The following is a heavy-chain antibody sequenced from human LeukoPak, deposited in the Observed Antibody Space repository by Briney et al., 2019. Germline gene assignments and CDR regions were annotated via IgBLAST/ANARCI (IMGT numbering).Heavy chain of an antibody. CDR1: GFTFSSYS. J-gene: IGHJ4*02. Sequence: GGSLRLSCAASGFTFSSYSMNWVRQAPGKGLEWVSSISSSSSYIYYADSVKGRFTISRDNAKNSLYLQMNSLRAEDTAVYYCARETSRGYTAFDYWGQGTAVAVSS. D-gene: IGHD5-18*01. V-gene: IGHV3-21*04. CDR2: ISSSSSYI. CDR3: ARETSRGYTAFDY.